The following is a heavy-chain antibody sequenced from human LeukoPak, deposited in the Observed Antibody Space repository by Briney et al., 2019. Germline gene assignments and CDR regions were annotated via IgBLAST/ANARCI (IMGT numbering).Heavy chain of an antibody. Sequence: PGGSLRLSCAASGFTFSSYGMHWVRQAPGKGLEWVAVIWYDGSNKYYADSVKGRFTISRDNSKNTLYLQMNSPRAEDTAVYYCARDHAMVRGEFDYWGQGTLVTVSS. D-gene: IGHD3-10*01. J-gene: IGHJ4*02. V-gene: IGHV3-33*01. CDR2: IWYDGSNK. CDR3: ARDHAMVRGEFDY. CDR1: GFTFSSYG.